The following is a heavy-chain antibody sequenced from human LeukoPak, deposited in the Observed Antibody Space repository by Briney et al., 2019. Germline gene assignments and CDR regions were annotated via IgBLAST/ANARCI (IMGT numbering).Heavy chain of an antibody. D-gene: IGHD5-18*01. V-gene: IGHV3-23*01. CDR3: AKGTDSYGRRTSFDY. CDR2: ISGSGGST. Sequence: GGSLRLSCAASGFTFSSYAMSWVRQAPGKGLEWVSAISGSGGSTYYADSVKGRFTISRDNSKNTLYLQMNSLSAEDTAVYYCAKGTDSYGRRTSFDYWGQGTLVTVSS. CDR1: GFTFSSYA. J-gene: IGHJ4*02.